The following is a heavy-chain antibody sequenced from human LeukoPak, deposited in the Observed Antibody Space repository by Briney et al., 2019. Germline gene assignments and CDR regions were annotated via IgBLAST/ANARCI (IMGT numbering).Heavy chain of an antibody. D-gene: IGHD3-3*01. Sequence: GRSLRLSCAASGFTFSSSVMHWVRQAPGKGLEWVAVIWFDGSIKFYVDSVKGRFTVSRDNSKNTLYLQMNSLGAEDTAVYYCAKAGYDFRTGYHRGFLDYWGQGTLVTVSS. CDR3: AKAGYDFRTGYHRGFLDY. CDR2: IWFDGSIK. V-gene: IGHV3-33*06. J-gene: IGHJ4*02. CDR1: GFTFSSSV.